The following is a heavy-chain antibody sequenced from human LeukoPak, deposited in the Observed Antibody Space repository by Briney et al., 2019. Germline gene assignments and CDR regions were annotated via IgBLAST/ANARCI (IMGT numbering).Heavy chain of an antibody. CDR1: GGSFSGYY. V-gene: IGHV4-34*01. D-gene: IGHD2-15*01. Sequence: SETLSLTCAVYGGSFSGYYWSWIRQPPGKGLEWIGEINHSGSTNYNPSLKSRVTISVDTSKNQFSLKLSSVTAADTAVYYCARGYPVVGAFDHWGQGTLVTVSS. CDR3: ARGYPVVGAFDH. CDR2: INHSGST. J-gene: IGHJ4*02.